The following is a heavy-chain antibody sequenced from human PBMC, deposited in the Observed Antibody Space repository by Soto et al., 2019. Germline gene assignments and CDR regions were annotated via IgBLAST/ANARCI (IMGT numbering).Heavy chain of an antibody. CDR2: ISWDGGST. Sequence: EVQLVESGGVVVQPGGSLRLSCAASGFTFDDYTMHWVRQAPEKGLEWVSLISWDGGSTYYADSVKGRFTISRDNSKNSLYLQMNSLRTEDTALYYCAKDIGYGGNSYYFDYWGQGTLVTVSS. CDR3: AKDIGYGGNSYYFDY. V-gene: IGHV3-43*01. CDR1: GFTFDDYT. D-gene: IGHD4-17*01. J-gene: IGHJ4*02.